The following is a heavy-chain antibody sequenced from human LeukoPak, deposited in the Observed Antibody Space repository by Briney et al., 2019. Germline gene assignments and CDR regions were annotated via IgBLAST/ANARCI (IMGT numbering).Heavy chain of an antibody. Sequence: GGSLRLSCAASGFTVSSKYMSWVRQAPGKGLEWVSVIYSGGSTYYAHSVKGRFTISRDDSKNTVDLQMNSLRVEDTAVYYCAMRGNTWYDCWGQGTLVTVSS. V-gene: IGHV3-53*01. J-gene: IGHJ4*02. CDR3: AMRGNTWYDC. D-gene: IGHD6-13*01. CDR1: GFTVSSKY. CDR2: IYSGGST.